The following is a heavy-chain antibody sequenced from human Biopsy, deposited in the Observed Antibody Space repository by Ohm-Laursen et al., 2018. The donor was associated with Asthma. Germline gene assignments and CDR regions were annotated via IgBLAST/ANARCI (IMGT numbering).Heavy chain of an antibody. CDR2: LIPVLGTP. V-gene: IGHV1-69*13. CDR3: ARGYSGSDRIVYYYSGLEV. D-gene: IGHD5-12*01. CDR1: GDSFSNYA. J-gene: IGHJ6*02. Sequence: ASVKVSCEASGDSFSNYAISWVRQAPGQGFEWMGGLIPVLGTPDHAQMFEGRVTITADESTSTAYMELSSLSSEDTAVYYCARGYSGSDRIVYYYSGLEVWGQGTTVTVSS.